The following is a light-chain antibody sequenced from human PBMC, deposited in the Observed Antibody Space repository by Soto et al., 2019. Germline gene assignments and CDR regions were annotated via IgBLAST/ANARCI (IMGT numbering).Light chain of an antibody. CDR1: QSVSSD. CDR2: GAF. Sequence: VMTQAPATLSVSPGERATLSCRASQSVSSDLAGYQQKPGQGPRLLIYGAFNRATGVPARFSGSGSGTEFTLTISRLQCEDFAVYYCQQYNNWPRTFGGGTKGEIK. CDR3: QQYNNWPRT. V-gene: IGKV3-15*01. J-gene: IGKJ4*01.